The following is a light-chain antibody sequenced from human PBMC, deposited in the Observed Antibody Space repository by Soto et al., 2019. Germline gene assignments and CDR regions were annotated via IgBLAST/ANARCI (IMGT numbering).Light chain of an antibody. CDR3: QQYSTSQT. V-gene: IGKV3-20*01. J-gene: IGKJ1*01. CDR2: ASS. Sequence: EIVLTQSPGTLSLSPGERATLSCRASQSVTSYLAWYQQKPGQAPRLLIYASSTRATGIPDRFSGGGSGTDFTLTISRLEPEDFAVYYCQQYSTSQTLGQGTVLEI. CDR1: QSVTSY.